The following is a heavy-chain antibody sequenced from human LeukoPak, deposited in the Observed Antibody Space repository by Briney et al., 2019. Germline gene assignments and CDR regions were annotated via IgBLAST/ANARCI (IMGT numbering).Heavy chain of an antibody. CDR3: ARVDSSGWYY. CDR2: IASDGSST. V-gene: IGHV3-74*01. CDR1: GFTFSSYW. Sequence: GGSLRLSCAASGFTFSSYWMNWVRQAPGKGLVWVSRIASDGSSTTYADSVKGRFSISRDSAKNSLYLQMNSLRVEDTAVYYCARVDSSGWYYWGQGTLVTVSS. D-gene: IGHD6-19*01. J-gene: IGHJ4*02.